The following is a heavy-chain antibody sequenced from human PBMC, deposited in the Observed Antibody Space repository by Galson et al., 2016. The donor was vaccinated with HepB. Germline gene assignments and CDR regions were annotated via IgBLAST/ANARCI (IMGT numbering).Heavy chain of an antibody. Sequence: SVKVSCKASAYMFSNHAIAWMRQAPGQGLEWMGWINDYNGHTNYAQRFQDRVTMTTHTSTSTAYMELRGLTSDDTAVYYCARVSGFDFWSGYYSQWHFVHWGRGTLVTVSS. CDR2: INDYNGHT. D-gene: IGHD3-3*01. V-gene: IGHV1-18*01. CDR1: AYMFSNHA. CDR3: ARVSGFDFWSGYYSQWHFVH. J-gene: IGHJ2*01.